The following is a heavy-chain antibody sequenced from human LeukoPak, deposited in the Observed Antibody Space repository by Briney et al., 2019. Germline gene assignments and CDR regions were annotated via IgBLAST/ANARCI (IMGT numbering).Heavy chain of an antibody. D-gene: IGHD5-18*01. CDR3: ARDPGYRYAEFED. J-gene: IGHJ4*02. CDR1: GFTFGSYS. V-gene: IGHV3-48*01. Sequence: GGSLRLSCAASGFTFGSYSMNWVRQAPGKGLEWVSYISSSSSTIYYADSVKGRFTISRDNAKNSLYLQMNSLRAEDTAVYYCARDPGYRYAEFEDWGQGTLVTVSS. CDR2: ISSSSSTI.